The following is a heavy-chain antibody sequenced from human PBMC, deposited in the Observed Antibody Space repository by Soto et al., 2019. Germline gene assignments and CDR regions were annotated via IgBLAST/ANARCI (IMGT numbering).Heavy chain of an antibody. CDR1: GFSFSDFG. Sequence: PGGSLRLSCAASGFSFSDFGMTWVRQAPGKGLEWISYISRTSFTIYYADSVRGRFTISRDNAKNSLYLQMNSLKDDDTAVYYCARPKYCSGDTCFFDFWGQGT. D-gene: IGHD2-15*01. J-gene: IGHJ4*02. CDR2: ISRTSFTI. V-gene: IGHV3-48*02. CDR3: ARPKYCSGDTCFFDF.